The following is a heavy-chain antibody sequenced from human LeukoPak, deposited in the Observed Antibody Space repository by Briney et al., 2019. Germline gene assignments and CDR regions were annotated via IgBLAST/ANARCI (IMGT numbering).Heavy chain of an antibody. Sequence: SQTLSLTCTVSGGSISSYYWSWIRQPPGKGLEWIGYIYYSGSTNYNPSLKSRVTISVDTSKNQFSLKLSSVTAADTAVYYCARDLWGCSGGSCYSGYYYYGMDVWGQGTTVTVSS. CDR2: IYYSGST. CDR3: ARDLWGCSGGSCYSGYYYYGMDV. V-gene: IGHV4-59*01. CDR1: GGSISSYY. J-gene: IGHJ6*02. D-gene: IGHD2-15*01.